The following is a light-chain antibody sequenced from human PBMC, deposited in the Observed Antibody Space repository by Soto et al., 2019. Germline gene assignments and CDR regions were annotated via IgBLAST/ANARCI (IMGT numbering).Light chain of an antibody. CDR2: LNTDGSH. Sequence: QSLLTQSPSASASLGASVKLTCTLSSGHSNYAIAWHQQQPEKGPRYLMKLNTDGSHSKGDGIPDRFSGSSSGAERYLTISSLQSEDEADYYCQTWGAGIQVFGGGTKLTVL. V-gene: IGLV4-69*01. CDR3: QTWGAGIQV. J-gene: IGLJ2*01. CDR1: SGHSNYA.